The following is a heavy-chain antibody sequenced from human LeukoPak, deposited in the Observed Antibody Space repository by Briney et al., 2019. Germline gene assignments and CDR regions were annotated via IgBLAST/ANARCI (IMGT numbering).Heavy chain of an antibody. CDR1: GFIFSNYC. Sequence: PGGSLRLSCAASGFIFSNYCMSWVAQAPGKGLEWVANIKQDGSERYYVDSVKGRFTISRDNAKNSLYLQMNSLRVEDTAVYYCGRSMDVWGQGTTVTVSS. V-gene: IGHV3-7*03. CDR2: IKQDGSER. J-gene: IGHJ6*02. CDR3: GRSMDV.